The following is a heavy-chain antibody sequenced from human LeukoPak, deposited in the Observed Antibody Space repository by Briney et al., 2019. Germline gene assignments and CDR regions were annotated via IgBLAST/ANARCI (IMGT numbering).Heavy chain of an antibody. Sequence: SETLSLTCTVSGGSISSYYWSWIRQPAGKGLEWVGRIYNSGSTNYNPSIKRRVTISVDTSKNQFSLKLSSVTAADTAVYYCARGRSGWYVGWGQGTLVTVSS. CDR2: IYNSGST. J-gene: IGHJ4*02. CDR1: GGSISSYY. D-gene: IGHD6-19*01. CDR3: ARGRSGWYVG. V-gene: IGHV4-4*07.